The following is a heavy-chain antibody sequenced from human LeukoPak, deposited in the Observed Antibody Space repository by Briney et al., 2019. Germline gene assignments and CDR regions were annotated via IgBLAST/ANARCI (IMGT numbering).Heavy chain of an antibody. CDR3: ARDRAARRGWYYFDY. V-gene: IGHV3-21*01. J-gene: IGHJ4*02. Sequence: GGSLRLSCAASGFTFSSYSMNWVRQAPGKGLEWVSSISSSSSYIYYADSVKGRFTISRDNAKNSLYLQMNSLRAEDTAVYYCARDRAARRGWYYFDYWGQGTLVTVSS. CDR2: ISSSSSYI. D-gene: IGHD6-6*01. CDR1: GFTFSSYS.